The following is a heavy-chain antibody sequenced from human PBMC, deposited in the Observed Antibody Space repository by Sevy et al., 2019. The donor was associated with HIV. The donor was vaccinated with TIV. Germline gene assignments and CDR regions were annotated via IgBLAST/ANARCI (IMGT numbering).Heavy chain of an antibody. Sequence: GGSLRLSCAASGFTFSSYAMSWVRQAPGKGLEWVSAISGSGGSTYYADSVKGRFTISRDNSKNTLYLQMNSLRAEDTAVYYCAKDSISGILTGYYSYYDGMDVWGQGTTVTVSS. CDR2: ISGSGGST. D-gene: IGHD3-9*01. CDR3: AKDSISGILTGYYSYYDGMDV. V-gene: IGHV3-23*01. CDR1: GFTFSSYA. J-gene: IGHJ6*02.